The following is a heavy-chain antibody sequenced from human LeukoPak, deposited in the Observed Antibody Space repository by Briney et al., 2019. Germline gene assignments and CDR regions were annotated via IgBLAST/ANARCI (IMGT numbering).Heavy chain of an antibody. J-gene: IGHJ4*02. V-gene: IGHV3-30-3*02. CDR1: GFTFSSYA. D-gene: IGHD2-15*01. CDR3: TKNVPGRAIDY. CDR2: ISYDGSNK. Sequence: PGGSLRLSCAASGFTFSSYAMHWVRQAPGKGLEWVAVISYDGSNKYYADSVKGRFTISRDNSKNTLSLQMSSLRAEDTATYYCTKNVPGRAIDYWGQGTLVTVSS.